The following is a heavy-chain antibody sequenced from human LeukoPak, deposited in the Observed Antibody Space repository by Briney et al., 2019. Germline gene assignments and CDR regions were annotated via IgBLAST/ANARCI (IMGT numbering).Heavy chain of an antibody. J-gene: IGHJ6*03. CDR3: ARDIIDFWSGYPYYYMDV. V-gene: IGHV4-30-4*08. CDR1: GGSISSGDYY. CDR2: IYYSGST. D-gene: IGHD3-3*01. Sequence: SQTMSLTXTVSGGSISSGDYYWSWIGQPPGKGLQWIGYIYYSGSTYYNPSLKSRVTISVDASKNQFSLKLSSVTAADTAVYYCARDIIDFWSGYPYYYMDVWGKGTTVTVSS.